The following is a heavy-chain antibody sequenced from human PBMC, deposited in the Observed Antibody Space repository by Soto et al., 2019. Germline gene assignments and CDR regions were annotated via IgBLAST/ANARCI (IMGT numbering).Heavy chain of an antibody. CDR1: GGTFSSYT. CDR2: IIPILGIA. V-gene: IGHV1-69*04. Sequence: ASVKVSCKASGGTFSSYTISWVRQAPGQGLEWMGRIIPILGIANYAQKFQGRVTITADKSTSTAYMELSSLRSEDTAVYYCARERKYSSSNARHAFDIWGQGTMVTVSS. CDR3: ARERKYSSSNARHAFDI. J-gene: IGHJ3*02. D-gene: IGHD6-6*01.